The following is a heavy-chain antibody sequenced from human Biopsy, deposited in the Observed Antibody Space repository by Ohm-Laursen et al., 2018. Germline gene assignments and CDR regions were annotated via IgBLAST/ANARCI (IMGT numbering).Heavy chain of an antibody. D-gene: IGHD3-16*02. CDR3: AIVRRFAFDI. CDR2: MNPKSGDT. CDR1: GYTFINYD. Sequence: ASVKVSCKTSGYTFINYDIHWVRQASGQGLEWMGWMNPKSGDTGYAHKFQGRVTMARNASISTANMEMSSLRSEDTALYYCAIVRRFAFDIWGQGTMVTVSS. V-gene: IGHV1-8*01. J-gene: IGHJ3*02.